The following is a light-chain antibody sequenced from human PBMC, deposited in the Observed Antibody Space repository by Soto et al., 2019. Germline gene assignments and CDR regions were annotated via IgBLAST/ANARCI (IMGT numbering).Light chain of an antibody. Sequence: QSALTQPASVSGSPGQSITISCTGTSSDVGGYNYVSWYQQHPGKAPKLMISEVTNRPSGVSNRFSGSKSGNTASLTISGLQAEDEADYYCSSYTSRNTLVFGGGTKLTVL. CDR3: SSYTSRNTLV. V-gene: IGLV2-14*01. CDR1: SSDVGGYNY. J-gene: IGLJ2*01. CDR2: EVT.